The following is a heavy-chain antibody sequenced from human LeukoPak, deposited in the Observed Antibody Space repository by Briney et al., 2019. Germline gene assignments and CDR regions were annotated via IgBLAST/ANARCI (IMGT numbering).Heavy chain of an antibody. D-gene: IGHD3-3*01. Sequence: PGGSLRLSCAASGFTFSSYAMHWVCQAPGKGLEWVTFIRYDGSNKYYADSVKGRFTISRDNSKNTLYLQMNSLRAEDTAVYYCAKGSKEVLFTRDHYMDVWGKGTTVTISS. CDR1: GFTFSSYA. CDR2: IRYDGSNK. J-gene: IGHJ6*03. CDR3: AKGSKEVLFTRDHYMDV. V-gene: IGHV3-30*02.